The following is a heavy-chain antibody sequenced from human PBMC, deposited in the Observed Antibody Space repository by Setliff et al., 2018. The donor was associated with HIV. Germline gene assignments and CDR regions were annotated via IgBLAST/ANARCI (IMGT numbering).Heavy chain of an antibody. CDR3: ARAPYRSGWYGVDY. D-gene: IGHD6-19*01. Sequence: ASVKVSCKASGYTFTTYYIHWVRQAPGQGLEWMGMLNPSGGVTNYAQKFQGRVTMTRDTSTSTVYMELSSLRSEDTAMYYCARAPYRSGWYGVDYWGQGTLVTVSS. CDR2: LNPSGGVT. J-gene: IGHJ4*02. V-gene: IGHV1-46*01. CDR1: GYTFTTYY.